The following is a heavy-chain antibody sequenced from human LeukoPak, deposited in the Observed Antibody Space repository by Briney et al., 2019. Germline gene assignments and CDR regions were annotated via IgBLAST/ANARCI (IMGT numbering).Heavy chain of an antibody. D-gene: IGHD5-18*01. CDR3: AKGGYSYGYSYFDY. CDR2: ISRSGSTK. Sequence: GGSLRLSCAASGFTFSDYNMRWIRQAPGKGLEWVSSISRSGSTKYYADSVKGRFTISRDNAKNSLFLQMNSLRAEDTAVYYCAKGGYSYGYSYFDYWGQGTLVTVSS. CDR1: GFTFSDYN. V-gene: IGHV3-11*01. J-gene: IGHJ4*02.